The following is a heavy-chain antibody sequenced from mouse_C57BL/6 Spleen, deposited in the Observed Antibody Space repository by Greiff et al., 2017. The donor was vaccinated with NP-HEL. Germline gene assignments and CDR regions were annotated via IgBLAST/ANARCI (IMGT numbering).Heavy chain of an antibody. CDR1: GFTFNTYA. Sequence: EVQGVESGGGLVQPKGSLKLSCAASGFTFNTYAMHWVRQAPGKGLEWVARIRSKSSNYATYYADSVKDRFTISRDDSQSMLYLQMNNLKTEDTAMYYCVRGDYGSSYVGYAMDYWGQGTSVTVSS. J-gene: IGHJ4*01. V-gene: IGHV10-3*01. D-gene: IGHD1-1*01. CDR2: IRSKSSNYAT. CDR3: VRGDYGSSYVGYAMDY.